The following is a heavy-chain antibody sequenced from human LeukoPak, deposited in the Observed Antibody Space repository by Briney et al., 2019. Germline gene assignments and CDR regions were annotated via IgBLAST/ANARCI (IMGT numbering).Heavy chain of an antibody. V-gene: IGHV1-8*01. Sequence: ASVKVSCKASGYTFTSYDINWVRQATGQGLEWMGWMNPNSGNTGYAQKFQGRVTMTRNTCISTAYMELSSLRSEDTAVYYCASIGRDSSGYYYDAFDIWGQGTMVTVSS. D-gene: IGHD3-22*01. CDR2: MNPNSGNT. CDR3: ASIGRDSSGYYYDAFDI. J-gene: IGHJ3*02. CDR1: GYTFTSYD.